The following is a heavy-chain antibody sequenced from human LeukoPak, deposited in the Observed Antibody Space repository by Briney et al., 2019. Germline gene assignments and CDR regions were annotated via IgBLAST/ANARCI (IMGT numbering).Heavy chain of an antibody. CDR3: ARGGVGWPYYFDY. V-gene: IGHV4-59*01. D-gene: IGHD2-15*01. Sequence: SETLSLTCTVSGDFISRYYWSWIRQSPGKGLEWIGYVYDRGGTNYNPSLKSRAIISADTSKNQFSLKVTSVTAADTAVYYCARGGVGWPYYFDYWGQGTLVTVSS. CDR2: VYDRGGT. CDR1: GDFISRYY. J-gene: IGHJ4*02.